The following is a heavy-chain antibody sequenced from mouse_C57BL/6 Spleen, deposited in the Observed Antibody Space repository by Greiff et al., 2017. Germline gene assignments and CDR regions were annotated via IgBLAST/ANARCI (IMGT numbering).Heavy chain of an antibody. J-gene: IGHJ4*01. D-gene: IGHD2-1*01. CDR3: ARSRGNYPYYYAMDY. Sequence: VQLQQSGAELVRPGASVKLSCKASGYTFTDYYINWVKQRPGQGLEWIARIYPGSGNTYYNEKFKGKATLTAEKSSRTAYMQLSSLTSEDSAVYFCARSRGNYPYYYAMDYWGQGTSVTVSS. V-gene: IGHV1-76*01. CDR1: GYTFTDYY. CDR2: IYPGSGNT.